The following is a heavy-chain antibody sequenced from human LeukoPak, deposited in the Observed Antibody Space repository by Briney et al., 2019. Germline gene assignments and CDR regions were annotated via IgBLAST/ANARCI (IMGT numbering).Heavy chain of an antibody. D-gene: IGHD4-17*01. CDR2: INHSGST. CDR1: GGSFSGYY. J-gene: IGHJ4*02. CDR3: ARSNGDYNDY. V-gene: IGHV4-34*01. Sequence: SETLSLTCAAYGGSFSGYYWSWIRQPPGKGLEWIGEINHSGSTNYNPSLKSRATISVDTSKNQFSLKLSSVTAADTAVYYCARSNGDYNDYWGQGTLVTVSS.